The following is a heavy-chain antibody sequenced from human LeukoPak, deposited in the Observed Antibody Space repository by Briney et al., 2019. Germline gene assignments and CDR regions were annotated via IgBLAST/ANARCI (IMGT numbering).Heavy chain of an antibody. CDR3: ARMYCSSTSCYAGYFDY. CDR1: GGTFSSYA. Sequence: SVKVSCKASGGTFSSYAISWVRQAPGQGLEWMGGIIPIFGTANYAQKFQGRVTITADESTSTAYMALSSLRSEDTAVYYCARMYCSSTSCYAGYFDYWGQGTLVTVSS. CDR2: IIPIFGTA. J-gene: IGHJ4*02. D-gene: IGHD2-2*01. V-gene: IGHV1-69*13.